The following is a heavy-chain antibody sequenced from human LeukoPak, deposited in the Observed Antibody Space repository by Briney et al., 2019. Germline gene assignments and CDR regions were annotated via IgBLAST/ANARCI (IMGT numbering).Heavy chain of an antibody. CDR3: VKDQSGSGRW. Sequence: GGSLRLSCSASVFIFSTYGMHWARQAPGKGLEYVSSISSDGGSTYYADCVKGRFTISRDNYKNTLYLQVNSLRPEDTAVYYCVKDQSGSGRWWGQGTLVTVSS. CDR2: ISSDGGST. J-gene: IGHJ4*02. D-gene: IGHD3-10*01. V-gene: IGHV3-64D*06. CDR1: VFIFSTYG.